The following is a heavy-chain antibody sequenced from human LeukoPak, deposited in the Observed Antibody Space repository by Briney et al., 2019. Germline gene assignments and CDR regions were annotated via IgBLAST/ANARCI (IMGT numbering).Heavy chain of an antibody. V-gene: IGHV3-20*04. D-gene: IGHD3-3*01. Sequence: GGSLRLSCAASGFTFDDYGMSWVRQAPGKGLEWVSGINWNGGSTGYADSVKGRFTISRDNAKNSLYLQMDSLRAEDTALYYCALGYYDFWSGYLDYWGQGTLVTVSS. CDR3: ALGYYDFWSGYLDY. CDR2: INWNGGST. CDR1: GFTFDDYG. J-gene: IGHJ4*02.